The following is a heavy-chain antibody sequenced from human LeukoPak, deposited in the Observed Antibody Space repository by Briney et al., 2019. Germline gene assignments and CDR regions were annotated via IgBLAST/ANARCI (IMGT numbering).Heavy chain of an antibody. CDR2: IYYSGST. CDR3: ARHNARLRGWIGEVDF. Sequence: PSETLSLTCSVSGGSINNYYWSWIRQPPGDGLGWVAYIYYSGSTNYNPSLKSRVTISVDTSKNQFSLMLSSVTAADTAVYYCARHNARLRGWIGEVDFWGQGALVTVSS. J-gene: IGHJ4*02. D-gene: IGHD3-10*01. V-gene: IGHV4-59*08. CDR1: GGSINNYY.